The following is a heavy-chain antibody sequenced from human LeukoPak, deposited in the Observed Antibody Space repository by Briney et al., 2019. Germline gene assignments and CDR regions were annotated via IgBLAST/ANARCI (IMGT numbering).Heavy chain of an antibody. D-gene: IGHD6-19*01. V-gene: IGHV4-30-4*07. CDR3: ARVKWLVGEYY. CDR2: IYYSGST. CDR1: GGSISSGGYS. Sequence: SETLSLTCAVSGGSISSGGYSWSWIRQPPGKGLEWIGYIYYSGSTYYNPSLKSRVTISVDTSKNQFSLKLSSVTAADTAVYYCARVKWLVGEYYWGQGTLVTVSS. J-gene: IGHJ4*02.